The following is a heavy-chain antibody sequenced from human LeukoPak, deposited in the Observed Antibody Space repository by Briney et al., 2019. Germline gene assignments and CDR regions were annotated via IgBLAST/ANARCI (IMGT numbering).Heavy chain of an antibody. CDR3: ARDRPGSMDV. V-gene: IGHV3-48*02. CDR2: ISSSSTNI. Sequence: PGGSLRLSCAASGFTFSVYGMNWVRQAPRKGLEWVSYISSSSTNIDYADSVKGRLTISRDNAKNSLYLQMSSLRDEDTAVYYCARDRPGSMDVWGQGTTVTVSS. CDR1: GFTFSVYG. J-gene: IGHJ6*02.